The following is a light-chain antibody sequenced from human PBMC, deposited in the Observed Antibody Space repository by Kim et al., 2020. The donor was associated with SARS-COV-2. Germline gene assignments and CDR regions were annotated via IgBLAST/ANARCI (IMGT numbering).Light chain of an antibody. J-gene: IGKJ2*01. CDR2: GAS. V-gene: IGKV3-20*01. CDR1: QSVSSSY. Sequence: PGERATLSVRASQSVSSSYLAWYQQKPGQAPRLLIYGASSRATGIPDRFSGSGSGTDFTLTISRLEPEDFAVYYCQQYGSSPPRYTFGQGTKLEIK. CDR3: QQYGSSPPRYT.